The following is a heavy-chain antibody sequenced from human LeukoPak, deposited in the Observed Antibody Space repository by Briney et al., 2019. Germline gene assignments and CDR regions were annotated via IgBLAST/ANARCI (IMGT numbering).Heavy chain of an antibody. CDR2: IYHSGST. Sequence: PSQTLSLTCTVSGGSISSGGYYWSWIRQPPGKGLEWIGYIYHSGSTYYNPSLKSRVTISVDTSKNQFSLKLSSVTAADTAVYYCARHLDNFLFDYWGQGTLVTVSS. CDR3: ARHLDNFLFDY. CDR1: GGSISSGGYY. J-gene: IGHJ4*02. D-gene: IGHD1-20*01. V-gene: IGHV4-30-2*01.